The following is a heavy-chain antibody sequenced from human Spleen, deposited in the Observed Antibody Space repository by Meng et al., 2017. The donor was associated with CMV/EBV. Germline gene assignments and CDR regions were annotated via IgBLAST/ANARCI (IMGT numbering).Heavy chain of an antibody. D-gene: IGHD3-3*01. J-gene: IGHJ5*02. V-gene: IGHV4-61*01. CDR1: SVSSGSYH. CDR2: VYNTGNT. Sequence: SVSSGSYHWNWIRQPPGKGLEWIGYVYNTGNTNYNPSLKSRVTISVDTSKNQFSLKLSSVTTADTAVYYCAREVIFGVVIIGGWFDPWGQGTLVTVSS. CDR3: AREVIFGVVIIGGWFDP.